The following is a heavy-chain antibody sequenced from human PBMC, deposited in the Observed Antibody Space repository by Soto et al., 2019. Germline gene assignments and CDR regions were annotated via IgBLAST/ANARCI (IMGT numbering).Heavy chain of an antibody. V-gene: IGHV2-70*11. CDR3: ARIGYSSGWHAPYYGMDV. J-gene: IGHJ6*02. D-gene: IGHD6-25*01. CDR1: GFSLSTSEMC. Sequence: SGPTLVNPTQTLTLTCTFSGFSLSTSEMCVTWIRQPPGRALEWLARIDWDDDKYYSTSLKTRLTISKDTSKNQVVLTMTNMDPVDTATYYCARIGYSSGWHAPYYGMDVWGQGTTVTVSS. CDR2: IDWDDDK.